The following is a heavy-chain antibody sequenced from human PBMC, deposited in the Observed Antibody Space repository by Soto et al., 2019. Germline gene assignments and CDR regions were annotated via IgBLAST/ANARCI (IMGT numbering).Heavy chain of an antibody. CDR3: ARLDIAAPSPI. D-gene: IGHD5-12*01. CDR1: GFSFSSNW. Sequence: EVQLVESGGGLVQPGGSLRLSCVASGFSFSSNWMHWVRHAPGKGPVWVSRISADGSSTHYADLVKGGFTISRDNAKNTLYLQMNSISVEDAAVYYCARLDIAAPSPIWGQGTMVTVSS. J-gene: IGHJ3*02. V-gene: IGHV3-74*01. CDR2: ISADGSST.